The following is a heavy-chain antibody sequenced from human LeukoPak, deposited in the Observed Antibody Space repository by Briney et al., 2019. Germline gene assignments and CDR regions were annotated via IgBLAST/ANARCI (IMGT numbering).Heavy chain of an antibody. D-gene: IGHD6-19*01. J-gene: IGHJ6*03. CDR3: ARVSGQFYFYYYMDV. CDR1: GASISTGSSY. CDR2: IYYSGST. Sequence: SQTLSLTCTVSGASISTGSSYWSWIRQPPGKGLEWIGNIYYSGSTYYNPSLKSRVTISVDTSKNQFSLRLSSVTAADTAVYYCARVSGQFYFYYYMDVWGKGTTVTISS. V-gene: IGHV4-39*01.